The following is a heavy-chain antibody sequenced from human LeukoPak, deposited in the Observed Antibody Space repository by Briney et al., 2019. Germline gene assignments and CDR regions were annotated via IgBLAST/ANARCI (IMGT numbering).Heavy chain of an antibody. CDR1: GGSISSSSYY. D-gene: IGHD6-19*01. J-gene: IGHJ4*02. CDR2: IYYSGST. V-gene: IGHV4-39*01. CDR3: ARAISSGWPTEVHFFDF. Sequence: PSETLSLTCTVSGGSISSSSYYWGWIRQPPGKGLEWIGSIYYSGSTYYNPSLKSRVTISVDTSKNQFSLKLSSVTAADTAVYYCARAISSGWPTEVHFFDFWGQGTLVTVSS.